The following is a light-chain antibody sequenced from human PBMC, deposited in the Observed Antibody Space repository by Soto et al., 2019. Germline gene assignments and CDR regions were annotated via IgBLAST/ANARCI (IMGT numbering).Light chain of an antibody. J-gene: IGLJ3*02. CDR1: SY. V-gene: IGLV2-8*01. CDR3: ASYAGNIWV. CDR2: EVS. Sequence: QAVVTQPPSASGSPGQSVTISCTATSYVSWYQQHPGKAPRLIIYEVSKRPSGVPDRFSGSTSGNTASLTVSGLQDEDEADYYCASYAGNIWVFGGGTQLTVL.